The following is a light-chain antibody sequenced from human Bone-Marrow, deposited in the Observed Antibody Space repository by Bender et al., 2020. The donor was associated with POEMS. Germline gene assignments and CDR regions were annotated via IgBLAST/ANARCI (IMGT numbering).Light chain of an antibody. J-gene: IGLJ1*01. V-gene: IGLV1-40*01. CDR3: QSYDRSLSGFV. Sequence: QSVLTQPPSVSETPGQRVTISCSGSSSNIGAGYDVHWYQQLPGTAPKLLVFGNTNRPSGVPDRFSGSKSGTSASLAITGLQAEDEADYYCQSYDRSLSGFVFGTGTEVTVL. CDR1: SSNIGAGYD. CDR2: GNT.